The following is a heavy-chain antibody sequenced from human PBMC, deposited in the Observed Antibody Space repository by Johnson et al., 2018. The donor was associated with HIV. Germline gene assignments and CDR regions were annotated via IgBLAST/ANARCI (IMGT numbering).Heavy chain of an antibody. Sequence: VQLVESGGGLVKPGGSLRLSCAASGFTFSNAWMSWVRQAPGKGLEWVGRITSKTDGGTTDYAAPVKGRFTISRDDSKNTLYLQMNSLKTEDTAVYYCTTGRLLAAFDIWGQGTMVTVSS. CDR2: ITSKTDGGTT. D-gene: IGHD2-21*02. V-gene: IGHV3-15*01. CDR1: GFTFSNAW. J-gene: IGHJ3*02. CDR3: TTGRLLAAFDI.